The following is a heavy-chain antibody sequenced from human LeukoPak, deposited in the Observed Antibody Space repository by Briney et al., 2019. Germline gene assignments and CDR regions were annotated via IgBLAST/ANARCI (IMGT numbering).Heavy chain of an antibody. CDR2: IYYSGST. Sequence: SETLSLTCTVSGDSINNYYWTWIRQPPGKGLEWIGYIYYSGSTNYNPSLKSRVTISVDTSKNQFSLKLSSVTAADTAVYYCARGVRGVKSIYYFDYWGQGTLVTVSS. J-gene: IGHJ4*02. CDR1: GDSINNYY. V-gene: IGHV4-59*01. CDR3: ARGVRGVKSIYYFDY. D-gene: IGHD3-10*01.